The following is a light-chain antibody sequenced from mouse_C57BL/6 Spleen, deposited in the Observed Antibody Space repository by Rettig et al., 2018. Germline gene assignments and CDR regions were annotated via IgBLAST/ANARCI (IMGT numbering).Light chain of an antibody. CDR3: RHHYGTPRT. J-gene: IGKJ1*01. Sequence: DIQMTQSPASLSASVGETVTITCRASENIYSYLAWYQQKQGKSPQLLVYNAKTLAEGVPSRFSGSGSGTQFSLKNNSLQHEDFGSYYCRHHYGTPRTFGGGTKLEIK. CDR2: NAK. CDR1: ENIYSY. V-gene: IGKV12-44*01.